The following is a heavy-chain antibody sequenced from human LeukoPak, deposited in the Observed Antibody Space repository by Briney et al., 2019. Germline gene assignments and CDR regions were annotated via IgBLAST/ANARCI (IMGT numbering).Heavy chain of an antibody. CDR3: ARRHYGSGNIDS. CDR1: SDSISSSSYL. V-gene: IGHV4-39*01. CDR2: IYSNGHI. Sequence: SETLSLTCSVSSDSISSSSYLWVWVRQPPGKGLEWIGDIYSNGHISYNPSLKSRAAISVDTSKNQFSLNLSSVTAADTALYYCARRHYGSGNIDSWGQGTLVTVSS. D-gene: IGHD3-10*01. J-gene: IGHJ4*02.